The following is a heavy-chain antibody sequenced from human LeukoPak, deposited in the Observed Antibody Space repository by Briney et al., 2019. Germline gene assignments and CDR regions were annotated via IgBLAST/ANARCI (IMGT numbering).Heavy chain of an antibody. J-gene: IGHJ4*02. Sequence: SETLSLTCTVSGGSISSSSYYWGWIRQPPGKGLEWIGSIYYSGSTYYNPSLKSRVTISVDTSKNQFSLKLSSVTAADRAVYYCARPLRSGGSSIDYWGQGTLVTVSS. CDR2: IYYSGST. V-gene: IGHV4-39*01. CDR3: ARPLRSGGSSIDY. CDR1: GGSISSSSYY. D-gene: IGHD2-15*01.